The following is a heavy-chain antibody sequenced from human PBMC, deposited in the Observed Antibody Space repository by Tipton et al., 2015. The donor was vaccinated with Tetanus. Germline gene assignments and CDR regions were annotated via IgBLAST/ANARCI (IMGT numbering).Heavy chain of an antibody. CDR3: VRGRGSGAQSFGFEH. CDR1: GGSFSGYY. Sequence: TLSLTCAVYGGSFSGYYWNWIRQPPVKGLEWIGEINPSGSTIYNPSLRSRVTISAVGSKNHFSLKLTSVTAADTGVYFCVRGRGSGAQSFGFEHWGRGTQVTVSS. D-gene: IGHD3-10*01. V-gene: IGHV4-34*01. CDR2: INPSGST. J-gene: IGHJ4*02.